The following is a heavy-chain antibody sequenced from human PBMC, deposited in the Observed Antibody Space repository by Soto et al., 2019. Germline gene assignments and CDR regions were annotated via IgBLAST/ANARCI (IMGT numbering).Heavy chain of an antibody. D-gene: IGHD3-10*01. CDR3: THTVRVTRGIYYFDY. CDR2: IFWDDEK. J-gene: IGHJ4*02. V-gene: IGHV2-5*02. Sequence: QITLKESGPTLVQPTQTLTLTCTFSGFSLTTYGVAVGWIRQPPGQALEWLALIFWDDEKRYSPSLESTLTITKDTSKNQVVLTMTSMDPVDTATYYCTHTVRVTRGIYYFDYWGQGTLVTVSS. CDR1: GFSLTTYGVA.